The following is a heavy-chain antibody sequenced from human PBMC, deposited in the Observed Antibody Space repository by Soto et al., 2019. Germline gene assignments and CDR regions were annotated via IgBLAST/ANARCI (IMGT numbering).Heavy chain of an antibody. CDR2: ISGSGGGT. Sequence: EVLLLESGGGLVQPGGSLRLSCAASGFTFSNYAMSWVRQAPGKGLEWVSGISGSGGGTDYADSVKGRFTISRDNSKNTLYLQMNSLRADDTAVYYCAQVGTYDFWSGYDSAFDIWGQWTMVTVSS. CDR1: GFTFSNYA. CDR3: AQVGTYDFWSGYDSAFDI. V-gene: IGHV3-23*01. J-gene: IGHJ3*02. D-gene: IGHD3-3*01.